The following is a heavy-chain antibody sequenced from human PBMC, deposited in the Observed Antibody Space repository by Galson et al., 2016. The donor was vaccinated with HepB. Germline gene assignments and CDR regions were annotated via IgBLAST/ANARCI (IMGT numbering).Heavy chain of an antibody. J-gene: IGHJ3*02. D-gene: IGHD2-15*01. CDR1: GFTFSRSW. CDR3: ARDPAQRSCNGANCWGAFDI. CDR2: IKEDGSEQ. Sequence: SLRLSCAASGFTFSRSWMTWVRQAPGKGLEWVANIKEDGSEQFYVDSVKGRFTISRGNAKSSLYLHLNSLRAQDTAVYHCARDPAQRSCNGANCWGAFDIWGQGTMVTVSS. V-gene: IGHV3-7*01.